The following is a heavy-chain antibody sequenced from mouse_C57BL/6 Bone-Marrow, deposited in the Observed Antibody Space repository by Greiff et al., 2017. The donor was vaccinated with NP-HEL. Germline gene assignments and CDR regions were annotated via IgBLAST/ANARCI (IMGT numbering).Heavy chain of an antibody. CDR3: ARSGYYFDY. D-gene: IGHD4-1*01. CDR2: IYPSDSET. V-gene: IGHV1-61*01. Sequence: QVQLQQPGAELVRPGSSVKLSCKASGYTFTSYWLDWVKQRPGQGLEWIGNIYPSDSETHYNQKFKDKATLTVDKSSSTAYMQLSSLTSEDSAVYYCARSGYYFDYWGQGTTLTVSS. CDR1: GYTFTSYW. J-gene: IGHJ2*01.